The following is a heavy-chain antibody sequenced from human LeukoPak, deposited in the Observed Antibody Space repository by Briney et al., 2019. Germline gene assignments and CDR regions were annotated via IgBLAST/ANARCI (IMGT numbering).Heavy chain of an antibody. V-gene: IGHV3-23*01. CDR3: AKRGVVIRVILVGFHKEAYYFDS. CDR1: GTTLSNYG. CDR2: ISGSGGGT. J-gene: IGHJ4*02. Sequence: PGGSLRLSCAVSGTTLSNYGMSWVRQAPGKGLEWVAGISGSGGGTNYADSVKGRFTISRDNSRNTLYLQMNSLRAEDTAVYFCAKRGVVIRVILVGFHKEAYYFDSWGRGALVTVSS. D-gene: IGHD3-22*01.